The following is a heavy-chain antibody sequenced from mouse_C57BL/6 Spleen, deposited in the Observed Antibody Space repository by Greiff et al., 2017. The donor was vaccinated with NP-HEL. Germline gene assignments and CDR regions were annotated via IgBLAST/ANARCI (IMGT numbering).Heavy chain of an antibody. V-gene: IGHV1-82*01. CDR3: ARSGSNSFDD. CDR1: GYAFSSSW. CDR2: IYPGDGDT. J-gene: IGHJ2*01. D-gene: IGHD3-1*01. Sequence: QVQLQQSGPELVKPGASVKISCKASGYAFSSSWMNWVKQRPGKGLEWIGRIYPGDGDTNSNGKFKGKATLTADKSSSTAYMQLSSLTSEDSAVYCCARSGSNSFDDWGQGTTLTVSS.